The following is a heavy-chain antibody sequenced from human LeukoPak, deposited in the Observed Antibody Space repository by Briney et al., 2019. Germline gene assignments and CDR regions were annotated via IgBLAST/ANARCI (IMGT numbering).Heavy chain of an antibody. CDR1: GYTFTGYF. CDR2: INPYSGGT. CDR3: ARGDIYGDYVW. V-gene: IGHV1-2*06. D-gene: IGHD4-17*01. J-gene: IGHJ4*02. Sequence: ASVKVSCKASGYTFTGYFIHWVRQAPGQGLEWMGRINPYSGGTKYTQKFQGRVTMTRDTSISTAYMDLYRLTFDDTAFYYCARGDIYGDYVWWGQGTLVTVSS.